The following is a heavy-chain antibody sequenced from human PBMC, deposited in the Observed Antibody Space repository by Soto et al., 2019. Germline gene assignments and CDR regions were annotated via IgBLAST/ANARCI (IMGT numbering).Heavy chain of an antibody. J-gene: IGHJ5*02. CDR1: GFTFGDYA. Sequence: EVQLVESGGGLVKPGRSLRLSCTASGFTFGDYAMSWFRQAPGKGLEWVGFIRSKAYGGTTEYAASVKGRFTISRDDSTSIAYLQMNSLKTEDTAVYYCTRVVYALEWLLSMFDPWGQGTLVTVSS. CDR2: IRSKAYGGTT. D-gene: IGHD3-3*01. CDR3: TRVVYALEWLLSMFDP. V-gene: IGHV3-49*05.